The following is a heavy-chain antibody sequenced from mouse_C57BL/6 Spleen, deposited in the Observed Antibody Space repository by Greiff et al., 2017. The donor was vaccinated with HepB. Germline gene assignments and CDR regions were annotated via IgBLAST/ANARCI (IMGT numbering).Heavy chain of an antibody. D-gene: IGHD2-4*01. CDR2: IYPSDSET. CDR3: ALIYYDYEGWFAY. J-gene: IGHJ3*01. Sequence: QVQLQQPGAELVRPGSSVKLSCKASGYTFTSYWMDWVKQRPGQGLEWIGNIYPSDSETHYNQKFKDKATLTVDKSSSTAYMPLSSLTSEDSAVYYCALIYYDYEGWFAYWGQGTLVTVSA. CDR1: GYTFTSYW. V-gene: IGHV1-61*01.